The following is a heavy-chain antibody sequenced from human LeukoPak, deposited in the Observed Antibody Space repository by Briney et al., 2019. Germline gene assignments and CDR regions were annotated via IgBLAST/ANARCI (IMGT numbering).Heavy chain of an antibody. V-gene: IGHV3-21*01. CDR3: ARDVDGSGNYGFDW. CDR1: GFTFSSYS. D-gene: IGHD3-10*01. Sequence: GALRLSCAASGFTFSSYSMSWVRQAPGKGLEWVLGISTSSTYRLFADSVKGRFTISRDNAKSSLYLEMNSLRAEDTAVYYCARDVDGSGNYGFDWWGQGILVTVSS. J-gene: IGHJ4*02. CDR2: ISTSSTYR.